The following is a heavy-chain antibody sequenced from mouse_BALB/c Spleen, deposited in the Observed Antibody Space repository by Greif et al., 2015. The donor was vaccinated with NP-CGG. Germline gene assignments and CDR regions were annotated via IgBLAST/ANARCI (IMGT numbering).Heavy chain of an antibody. Sequence: VQLQESGAELVKPGASVKLSCKASGYTFTSYWMHWVKQRSGQGLGWVGEINPSNGRTNYNEKFKSKATLTVDKSSSTAYMQLSSLTSEDSAVYYCAIYDGYYYYAMDYWGQGTSVTVSS. D-gene: IGHD2-3*01. CDR3: AIYDGYYYYAMDY. V-gene: IGHV1S81*02. CDR2: INPSNGRT. J-gene: IGHJ4*01. CDR1: GYTFTSYW.